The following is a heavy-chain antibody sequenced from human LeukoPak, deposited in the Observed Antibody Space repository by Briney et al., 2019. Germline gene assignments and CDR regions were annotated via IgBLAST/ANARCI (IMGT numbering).Heavy chain of an antibody. J-gene: IGHJ3*02. Sequence: TSETLSLTCSVSGGSISSGGFYWSWIRQPAGKGLEWIGRLYTGGSTIYNPSLKSRVSISVDTSKNQFSLRLSSVTAADTAVYYCARGSKVTDAFDIWGQGTMVTVPS. CDR2: LYTGGST. V-gene: IGHV4-61*02. CDR1: GGSISSGGFY. D-gene: IGHD5-18*01. CDR3: ARGSKVTDAFDI.